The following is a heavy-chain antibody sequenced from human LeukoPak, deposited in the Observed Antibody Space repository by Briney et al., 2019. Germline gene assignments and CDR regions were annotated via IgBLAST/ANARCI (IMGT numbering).Heavy chain of an antibody. CDR1: GGSISSYY. Sequence: SETLSLTCTVSGGSISSYYWSWIRQPPGKGLEWIGYIYYSGSTNYNPSLKSRVTISVDTSKNQFSLKLSSVIAADTAVYYCARVTIAAAGTFWFDPWGQGTLVTVSS. CDR2: IYYSGST. D-gene: IGHD6-13*01. J-gene: IGHJ5*02. V-gene: IGHV4-59*01. CDR3: ARVTIAAAGTFWFDP.